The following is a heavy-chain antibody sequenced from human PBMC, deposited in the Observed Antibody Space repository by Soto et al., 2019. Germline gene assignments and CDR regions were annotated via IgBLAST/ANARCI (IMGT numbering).Heavy chain of an antibody. J-gene: IGHJ5*02. V-gene: IGHV4-59*08. CDR3: ARLRYCSSTSCPRYNWFDP. CDR1: GGSISSYY. CDR2: IYYSGST. D-gene: IGHD2-2*01. Sequence: SETLSLTCTVSGGSISSYYWSWIRQPPGKGLEWIGYIYYSGSTNYNPSLKSRVTISVDTSKNQFSLKLSSVTAADTAVYYCARLRYCSSTSCPRYNWFDPWGQGTLVTVSS.